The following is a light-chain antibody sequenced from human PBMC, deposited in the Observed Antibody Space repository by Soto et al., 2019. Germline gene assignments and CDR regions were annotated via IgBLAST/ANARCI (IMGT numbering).Light chain of an antibody. CDR3: SSYTSSSTLV. CDR1: SSDVGGYNY. CDR2: EVS. J-gene: IGLJ3*02. Sequence: QTITISCTGTSSDVGGYNYVSWYQQHSGKAPKLIIYEVSNRPSGVSNRFSGSKSGNTASLTISGLQAEDEADYYCSSYTSSSTLVFGGGTKVTVL. V-gene: IGLV2-14*01.